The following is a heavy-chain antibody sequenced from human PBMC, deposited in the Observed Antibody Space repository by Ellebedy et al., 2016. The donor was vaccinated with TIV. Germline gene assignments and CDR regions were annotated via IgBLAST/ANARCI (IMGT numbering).Heavy chain of an antibody. CDR2: ISAYNGNT. J-gene: IGHJ6*02. D-gene: IGHD6-13*01. V-gene: IGHV1-18*01. Sequence: ASVKVSCXASGYTFTSYGISWVRQAPGQGLEWMGWISAYNGNTNYAQKLQGRVTMTTDTSTSTAYMELRSLRSDDTAVYYCARESSPEFSSWSYYYYYYGMDVWGQGTTVTVSS. CDR3: ARESSPEFSSWSYYYYYYGMDV. CDR1: GYTFTSYG.